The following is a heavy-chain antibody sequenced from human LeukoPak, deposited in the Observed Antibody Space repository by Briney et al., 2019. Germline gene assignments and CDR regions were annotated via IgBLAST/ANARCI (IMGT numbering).Heavy chain of an antibody. D-gene: IGHD1-26*01. V-gene: IGHV3-30-3*01. CDR2: ISYDGSDV. J-gene: IGHJ4*02. CDR3: ARGGWEFDY. Sequence: PGGSLRLSCEASTNSFFDYAMNWVRQAPGKGLEWVAVISYDGSDVYYADSVKGRFTISRDNAKNSLYLQMNSLRAEDTAVYYCARGGWEFDYWGQGTLVTVSS. CDR1: TNSFFDYA.